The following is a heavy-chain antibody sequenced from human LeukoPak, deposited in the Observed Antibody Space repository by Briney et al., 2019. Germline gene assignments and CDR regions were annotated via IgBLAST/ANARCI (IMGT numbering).Heavy chain of an antibody. CDR2: ISSSSSYI. CDR3: ARGTTPPERY. D-gene: IGHD4-17*01. V-gene: IGHV3-21*01. Sequence: GGSLRLSCAASGFTFSSYSVNWVRRAPGKGLEWVSSISSSSSYIYYADSVKGRFTISRDNAKNSLYLQMNSLRAEDTAVYYCARGTTPPERYWGQGTLVTVSS. J-gene: IGHJ4*02. CDR1: GFTFSSYS.